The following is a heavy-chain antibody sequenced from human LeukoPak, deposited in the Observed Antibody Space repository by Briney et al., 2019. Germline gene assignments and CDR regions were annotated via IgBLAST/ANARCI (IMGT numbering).Heavy chain of an antibody. V-gene: IGHV4-39*07. J-gene: IGHJ5*02. CDR3: ARTEAFCSDTSCSNWFDP. D-gene: IGHD2-2*01. CDR2: LFYTGST. Sequence: SETLSLTCSVSGGSLSSSNYYWGCLRPPPGKGLEWVGSLFYTGSTYYNPSLKSRVTISVDTSKNPFSLKLSSVTAADTAVYYCARTEAFCSDTSCSNWFDPWGQGTLVTVSS. CDR1: GGSLSSSNYY.